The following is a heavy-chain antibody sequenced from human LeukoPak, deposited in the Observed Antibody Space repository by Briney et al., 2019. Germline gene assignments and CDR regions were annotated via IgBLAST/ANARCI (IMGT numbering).Heavy chain of an antibody. CDR2: IYSGGSS. J-gene: IGHJ3*01. Sequence: GGSLRLSCAASGFTFSDYNMYWVRQAPGKGLEWVSVIYSGGSSYYADSVKGRFTISRDNSTSTLYLQMNSLRAEDTAVYYCVRESITAPVVFDFWGQGTMVTVSP. CDR3: VRESITAPVVFDF. CDR1: GFTFSDYN. V-gene: IGHV3-66*01. D-gene: IGHD6-6*01.